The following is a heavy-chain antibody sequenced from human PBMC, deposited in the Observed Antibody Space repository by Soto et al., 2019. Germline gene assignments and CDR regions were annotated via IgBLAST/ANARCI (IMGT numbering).Heavy chain of an antibody. D-gene: IGHD6-13*01. CDR3: ARAVAAAGHYFDY. J-gene: IGHJ4*02. CDR2: IYYSGST. Sequence: SETLSLTCTVSGGSISSGDYYWSWIRQPPGKGLEWIGYIYYSGSTYYNPSLKSRVTISVDTSKSQFSLKLSSVTAADTAVYYCARAVAAAGHYFDYWGQGTLVTVSS. V-gene: IGHV4-30-4*01. CDR1: GGSISSGDYY.